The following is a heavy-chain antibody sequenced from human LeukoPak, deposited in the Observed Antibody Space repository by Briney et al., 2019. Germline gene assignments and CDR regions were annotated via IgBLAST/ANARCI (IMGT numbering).Heavy chain of an antibody. V-gene: IGHV4-59*12. CDR1: GGSISSYY. J-gene: IGHJ4*02. CDR2: ISYSGST. CDR3: AREGGPYRPLDY. Sequence: SETLSLTCTVSGGSISSYYWSWIRQPPGKGLEWIGFISYSGSTNYNPSLKSRVTISLDTSKNQFSLNLSSVTAADTAVYYCAREGGPYRPLDYSGQGTLVTVSS.